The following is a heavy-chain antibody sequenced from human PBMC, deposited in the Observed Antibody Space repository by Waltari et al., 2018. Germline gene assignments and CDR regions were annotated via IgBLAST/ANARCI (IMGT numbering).Heavy chain of an antibody. CDR1: GFIVSNYY. Sequence: EVQLVESGGGLIQPGGSLSLSFAASGFIVSNYYMSWFRQAPGKGLEWVSVINSGGDTHYADSVKGRFTISRDNSKNTIYLQLNTLRAEDTALYYCARDVAGYYYFDLWGRGTLVTV. V-gene: IGHV3-53*01. CDR3: ARDVAGYYYFDL. CDR2: INSGGDT. J-gene: IGHJ2*01.